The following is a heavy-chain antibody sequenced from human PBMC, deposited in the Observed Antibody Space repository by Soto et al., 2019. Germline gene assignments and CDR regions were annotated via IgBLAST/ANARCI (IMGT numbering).Heavy chain of an antibody. CDR1: GYTFTSYD. J-gene: IGHJ3*02. V-gene: IGHV1-8*01. CDR2: MNPNSGNT. D-gene: IGHD6-19*01. Sequence: ASVKVSCKASGYTFTSYDINWVRQATGQGLEWMGWMNPNSGNTGYAQKFQGRVTMTRNTSISTAYMELSSLRSEDAAVYYCARGRYSSGWGAFDIWGQGTMVTV. CDR3: ARGRYSSGWGAFDI.